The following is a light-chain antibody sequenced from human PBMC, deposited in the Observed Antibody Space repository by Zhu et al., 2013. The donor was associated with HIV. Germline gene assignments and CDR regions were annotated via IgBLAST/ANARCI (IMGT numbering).Light chain of an antibody. V-gene: IGKV3-11*01. CDR3: QQRDKWPIT. Sequence: ETVMTQSPATLSVSPGERATLFCRANQTIANDLAWYQQKPGQAPRLLIYDASNRATGIPARFSGSGSGTDFTLSISSLEPEDFAVYYCQQRDKWPITFGQGTRLEIK. CDR2: DAS. J-gene: IGKJ5*01. CDR1: QTIAND.